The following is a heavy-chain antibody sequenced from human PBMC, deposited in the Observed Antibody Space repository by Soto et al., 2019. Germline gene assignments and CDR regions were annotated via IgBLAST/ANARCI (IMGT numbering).Heavy chain of an antibody. D-gene: IGHD5-12*01. CDR1: GYTFTSYA. CDR2: INAGNGNT. Sequence: ASGKVSYKASGYTFTSYAMHWVRQAPGQRLEWMGWINAGNGNTKYSQKFQGRVTITRDTSASTAYMELSSLRSEDTAVYYCARGTRVEMATIFWYFDLWGRGTLVTVSS. CDR3: ARGTRVEMATIFWYFDL. V-gene: IGHV1-3*01. J-gene: IGHJ2*01.